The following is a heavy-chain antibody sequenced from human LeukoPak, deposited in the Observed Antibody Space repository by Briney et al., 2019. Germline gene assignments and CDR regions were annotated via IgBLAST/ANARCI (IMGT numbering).Heavy chain of an antibody. CDR3: AKGSGGYPLDHPFDY. V-gene: IGHV3-48*01. Sequence: GGSLRLSCAASGFTFSSYSMNWVRQAPGKGLEWVSYITSSSSIIYYADSVKGRFTISRDNSKNTLYLQMNSLRAEDTAVYYCAKGSGGYPLDHPFDYWGQGTLVTVSS. J-gene: IGHJ4*02. CDR2: ITSSSSII. CDR1: GFTFSSYS. D-gene: IGHD2-15*01.